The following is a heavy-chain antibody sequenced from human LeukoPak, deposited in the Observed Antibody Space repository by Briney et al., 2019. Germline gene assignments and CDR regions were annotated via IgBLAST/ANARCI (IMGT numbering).Heavy chain of an antibody. J-gene: IGHJ3*02. D-gene: IGHD6-13*01. CDR2: IYYSGSA. CDR1: GGSISSSSYY. Sequence: SETLSFTCTVSGGSISSSSYYWGWIRQPPGKGLEWIGYIYYSGSAYYNPSLKSRVTISVDTSKNQFSLKLSSVTAADTAVYYCASFRQYSSSWYGAFDIWGQGTMVTVSS. CDR3: ASFRQYSSSWYGAFDI. V-gene: IGHV4-31*03.